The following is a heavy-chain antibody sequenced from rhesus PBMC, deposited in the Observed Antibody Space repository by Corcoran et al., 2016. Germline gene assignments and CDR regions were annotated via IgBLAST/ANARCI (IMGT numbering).Heavy chain of an antibody. J-gene: IGHJ4*01. CDR2: ISGSSGST. D-gene: IGHD6-37*01. CDR3: ARDPVGPFDY. Sequence: QVQLQESGPGLVKPSETLSLTCAVSGGSVSSSNWWSWIRQPPGKGLGWIGYISGSSGSTYYTPSLKSRVTIATDTSKNQFALKLSSGTAAATAVYDCARDPVGPFDYWGQGVLVTVSS. CDR1: GGSVSSSNW. V-gene: IGHV4-65*01.